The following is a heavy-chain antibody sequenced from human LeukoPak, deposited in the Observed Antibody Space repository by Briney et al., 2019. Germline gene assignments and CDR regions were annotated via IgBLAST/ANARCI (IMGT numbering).Heavy chain of an antibody. Sequence: ASVKVSCKASGYTFTSYAMNWVRQAPGQGLEWMGWISAYTGNTNHTQKLQGRVTMTTDTSTSTAFLELRSLRSDDTAVYYCARDSEQWLERGRFDYWGQGTLVTVSS. J-gene: IGHJ4*02. CDR3: ARDSEQWLERGRFDY. CDR2: ISAYTGNT. V-gene: IGHV1-18*01. CDR1: GYTFTSYA. D-gene: IGHD6-19*01.